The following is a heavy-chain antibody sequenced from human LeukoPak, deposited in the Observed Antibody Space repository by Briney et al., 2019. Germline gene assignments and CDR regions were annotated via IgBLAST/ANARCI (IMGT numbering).Heavy chain of an antibody. Sequence: ASVKVSCKAPGYTFTSYDINWVRHATGQGLEWMGWMNPDSGNTGYAQKFQGRVTMTRNASISTAYMELSSLRSEDTAMYYCARGLHCSKANCRRGEWFDPWGQGTLVTVSS. CDR3: ARGLHCSKANCRRGEWFDP. CDR1: GYTFTSYD. V-gene: IGHV1-8*01. D-gene: IGHD2-2*01. CDR2: MNPDSGNT. J-gene: IGHJ5*02.